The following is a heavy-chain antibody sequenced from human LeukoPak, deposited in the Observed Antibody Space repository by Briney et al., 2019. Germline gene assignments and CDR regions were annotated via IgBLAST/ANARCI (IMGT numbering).Heavy chain of an antibody. Sequence: SQTLSLTCAISGDSVSSNSAAWNWIRQSPSRGLEWLGRTWYRSKWYFNYAVSVKSRITINPDTSKNQFSLQLNSVTPDDTAVYCCARGYPMIRGVNAFDIWGQGTMVTVSS. J-gene: IGHJ3*02. V-gene: IGHV6-1*01. D-gene: IGHD3-10*01. CDR3: ARGYPMIRGVNAFDI. CDR1: GDSVSSNSAA. CDR2: TWYRSKWYF.